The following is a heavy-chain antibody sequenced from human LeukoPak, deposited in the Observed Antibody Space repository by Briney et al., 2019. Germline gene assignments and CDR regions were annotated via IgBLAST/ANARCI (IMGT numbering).Heavy chain of an antibody. J-gene: IGHJ6*03. CDR3: ARDHRNYYYYMDV. Sequence: SETLSLTCTVSGGSISSYYWSWIRQPAGKGPEWIGRIYTSGSTNYNPSLKSRVTMSVDTSKNQFSLKLSPVTAADTAVYYCARDHRNYYYYMDVWGKGTTVTISS. CDR2: IYTSGST. CDR1: GGSISSYY. V-gene: IGHV4-4*07.